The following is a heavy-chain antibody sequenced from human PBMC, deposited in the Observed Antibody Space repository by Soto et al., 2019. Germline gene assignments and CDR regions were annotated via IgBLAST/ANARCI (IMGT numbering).Heavy chain of an antibody. CDR2: ISGSGVST. CDR3: AKVIVPAAMFYYGMDV. V-gene: IGHV3-23*01. J-gene: IGHJ6*02. Sequence: EVQLLESGGGLVQPGGSLRLSCAASGFTFSSYAMSWVRQAPGKGLEWVSAISGSGVSTYYADSVKGRFTISRDNSKNALYLQMNSLRDEDTAVYYCAKVIVPAAMFYYGMDVWGQGTTVTVSS. CDR1: GFTFSSYA. D-gene: IGHD2-2*01.